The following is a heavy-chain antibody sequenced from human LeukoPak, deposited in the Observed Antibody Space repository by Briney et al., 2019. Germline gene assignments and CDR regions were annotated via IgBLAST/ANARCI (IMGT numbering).Heavy chain of an antibody. CDR2: INQRGGEI. CDR3: SVGSYFDY. Sequence: PGGSLRLSCAASGFTFSNAWMNWVRQAPGKGLEWVANINQRGGEIHYVDSVRGRFIISRDNSKNSLYLQMNSLRAEDTALYYCSVGSYFDYWGQGTLVTVSS. J-gene: IGHJ4*02. CDR1: GFTFSNAW. V-gene: IGHV3-7*01. D-gene: IGHD3-10*01.